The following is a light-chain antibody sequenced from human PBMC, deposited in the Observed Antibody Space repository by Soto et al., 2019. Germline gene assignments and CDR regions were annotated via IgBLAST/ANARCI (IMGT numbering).Light chain of an antibody. J-gene: IGKJ2*01. CDR3: QQYDNFPPT. Sequence: DVQMNQSPSSLSASVGDRVTITCQASQDISNYLNWYQQKPGKAPKLLIYDASNLETGVPSRFSGSGSGTDFTFTISSLHPEDIATYYCQQYDNFPPTFGQGTKLEFK. V-gene: IGKV1-33*01. CDR2: DAS. CDR1: QDISNY.